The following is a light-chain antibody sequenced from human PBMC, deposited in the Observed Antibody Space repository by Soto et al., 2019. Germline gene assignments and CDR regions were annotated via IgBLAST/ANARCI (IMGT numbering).Light chain of an antibody. J-gene: IGLJ1*01. Sequence: QSVRTQPASVSGSPGQSITISCTGTSSDVGGYNYVSWYQQHPGKAPKLMIYDASNRPSGVSNRFSGSKSGNTASLTISGLQAEDEADYYCSSYTSSSSEVFGTGTKVTVL. CDR3: SSYTSSSSEV. CDR2: DAS. V-gene: IGLV2-14*01. CDR1: SSDVGGYNY.